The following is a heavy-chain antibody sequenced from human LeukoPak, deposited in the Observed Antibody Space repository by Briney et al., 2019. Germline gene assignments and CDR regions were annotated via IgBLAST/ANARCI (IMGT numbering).Heavy chain of an antibody. Sequence: GASVKVSCKASGGTFSSYAISWVRQAPGQGLEWMGRIIPILGIANYAQKFQGRVTITADKSTSTAYMELSSLTSEDTAVYYCAADRNYDSSGFDYWGQGIPVTVSS. CDR3: AADRNYDSSGFDY. J-gene: IGHJ4*02. CDR1: GGTFSSYA. CDR2: IIPILGIA. V-gene: IGHV1-69*04. D-gene: IGHD3-22*01.